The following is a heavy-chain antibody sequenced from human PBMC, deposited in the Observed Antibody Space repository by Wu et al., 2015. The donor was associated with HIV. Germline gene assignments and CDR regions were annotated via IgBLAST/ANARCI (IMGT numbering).Heavy chain of an antibody. CDR1: GYTFTGYY. D-gene: IGHD6-25*01. V-gene: IGHV1-2*02. CDR2: INPNSGGT. CDR3: ARGWFGGGIAAEGAFDI. J-gene: IGHJ3*02. Sequence: QVQLVQSGAEVKKPGASVKVSCKASGYTFTGYYMHWVRQAPGQGLEWMGWINPNSGGTNYAQKFQGRVTMTRDTSISTAYMELSRLRSDDTAVYYCARGWFGGGIAAEGAFDIWGQGTMVTVSS.